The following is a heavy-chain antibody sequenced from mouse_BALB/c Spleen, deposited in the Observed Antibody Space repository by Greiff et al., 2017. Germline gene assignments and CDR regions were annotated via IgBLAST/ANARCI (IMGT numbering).Heavy chain of an antibody. Sequence: VKLQESGPGLVAPSQSLSITCTVSGFSLSRYSVHWVRQPPGKGLERLGMIWGGGSTDYNSALKSRLSISKDNYKSQVFLKMNSLQTDDTAMYYCARTPGDTTAEGEWGQGTLVTVSA. CDR1: GFSLSRYS. CDR2: IWGGGST. V-gene: IGHV2-6-4*01. CDR3: ARTPGDTTAEGE. J-gene: IGHJ3*01. D-gene: IGHD1-2*01.